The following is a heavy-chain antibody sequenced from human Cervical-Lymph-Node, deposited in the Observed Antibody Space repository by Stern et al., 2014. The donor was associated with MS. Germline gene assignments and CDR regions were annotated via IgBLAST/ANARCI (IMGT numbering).Heavy chain of an antibody. V-gene: IGHV4-61*01. Sequence: QVQLQESGPGLVKPSETLSLTCTVSGGSVSSGSYYWSWIRQPPGKGLEWIGYIYYSGSTNYNPSLKSRVTISVDTSKNQFSPKLSSVTAADTAVYYCARDHDYGDYAFDYWGQGTLVTVSS. CDR1: GGSVSSGSYY. J-gene: IGHJ4*02. CDR2: IYYSGST. CDR3: ARDHDYGDYAFDY. D-gene: IGHD4-17*01.